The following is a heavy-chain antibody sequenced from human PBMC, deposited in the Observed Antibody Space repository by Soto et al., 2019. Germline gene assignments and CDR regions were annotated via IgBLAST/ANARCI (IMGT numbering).Heavy chain of an antibody. V-gene: IGHV4-59*01. CDR3: ARDGYDGSGSPYPAF. CDR1: GGSISSYY. CDR2: IYYLGST. Sequence: SETLSLTCSVSGGSISSYYWSWFRQPPGKGLEWIGYIYYLGSTDYNPSLKSRVTISVDTSKRQFSLRLTSVTAADTAVYYCARDGYDGSGSPYPAFWGPGTQVTVSS. J-gene: IGHJ4*02. D-gene: IGHD3-10*01.